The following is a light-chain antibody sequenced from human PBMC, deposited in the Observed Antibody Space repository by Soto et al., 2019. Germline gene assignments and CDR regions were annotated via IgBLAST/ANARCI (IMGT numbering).Light chain of an antibody. J-gene: IGKJ1*01. CDR1: QSISTY. CDR3: QQSYSRPRT. V-gene: IGKV1-39*01. Sequence: DLQMTQSPSSLSASVGDRVTITCRASQSISTYVNWYQQKPGKAPNLLIYTASSLQSGVPSRFSGSGSGTDFTLTISSLQPEDFATYFCQQSYSRPRTFGQGTKVEVK. CDR2: TAS.